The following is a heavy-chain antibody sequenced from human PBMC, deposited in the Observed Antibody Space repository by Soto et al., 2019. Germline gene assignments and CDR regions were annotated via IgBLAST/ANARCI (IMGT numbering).Heavy chain of an antibody. J-gene: IGHJ3*02. D-gene: IGHD1-26*01. V-gene: IGHV4-59*01. Sequence: PSETLSLTCTVSGGSISSYYWSWIRQPPGKGLEWIGYIYYSGSTNYNPSLKSRVTISVDTSKNQFSLKLSSVTAADTAVYYCASTSGSFDGHDAFDIWGQGTMVTVPS. CDR2: IYYSGST. CDR1: GGSISSYY. CDR3: ASTSGSFDGHDAFDI.